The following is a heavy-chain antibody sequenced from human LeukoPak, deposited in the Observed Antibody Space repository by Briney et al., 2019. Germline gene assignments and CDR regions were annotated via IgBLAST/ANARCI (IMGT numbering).Heavy chain of an antibody. CDR1: GYTFTSYY. D-gene: IGHD1-1*01. Sequence: ASVKVSCKTSGYTFTSYYMHWVRQAPGQGLEWMGWINPNSGGTNYAQKFQGRVTMTRDTSISTAYMELSRLRSDDTAVYYCEIGTGLTHFDYWGQGTLVTVSS. J-gene: IGHJ4*02. CDR3: EIGTGLTHFDY. CDR2: INPNSGGT. V-gene: IGHV1-2*02.